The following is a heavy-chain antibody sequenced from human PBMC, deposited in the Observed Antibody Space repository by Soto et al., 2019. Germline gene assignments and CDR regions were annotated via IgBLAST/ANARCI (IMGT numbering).Heavy chain of an antibody. CDR1: GGTFSSYA. CDR2: IIPIFGTA. CDR3: ARWLCSGGSCPQSNYYYYGMDV. V-gene: IGHV1-69*01. Sequence: QVQLVQSGAEVKKPGSSVKVSCKASGGTFSSYAISWLRQAPGQGLEWMGGIIPIFGTANSAQKFQGRVKITADETTSTAYMELSRLSSEDTAVYYCARWLCSGGSCPQSNYYYYGMDVWGQGTTVTVSS. J-gene: IGHJ6*02. D-gene: IGHD2-15*01.